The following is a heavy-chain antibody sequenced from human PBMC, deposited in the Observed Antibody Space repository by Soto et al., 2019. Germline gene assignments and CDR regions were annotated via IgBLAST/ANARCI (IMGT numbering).Heavy chain of an antibody. J-gene: IGHJ6*02. D-gene: IGHD3-10*01. V-gene: IGHV3-30*18. Sequence: PGGSLRLSCAASGFIFGRYGMHWVRQAPGKGLEWVAVISYDGSNKYYAESVKGRFIISRDKSENTLYLQMNSLRAEDTAVYYCAKDLGSGKPYYYYAMDVWGQGTTVTVSS. CDR1: GFIFGRYG. CDR2: ISYDGSNK. CDR3: AKDLGSGKPYYYYAMDV.